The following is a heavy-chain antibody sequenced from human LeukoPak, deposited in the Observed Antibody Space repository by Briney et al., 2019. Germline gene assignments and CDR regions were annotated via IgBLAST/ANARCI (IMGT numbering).Heavy chain of an antibody. Sequence: PSETLSLTCTVSGGSISSYYWSWIRQPPGKGLEWIGYIYYSGSTNYNPSLKSRVTISVDTSKNQFSLKLSSVTAADTAVYYCARDRIEYSSSSLSIGYYYYGMDVWGQGTTVTVSS. V-gene: IGHV4-59*01. CDR1: GGSISSYY. D-gene: IGHD6-6*01. J-gene: IGHJ6*02. CDR3: ARDRIEYSSSSLSIGYYYYGMDV. CDR2: IYYSGST.